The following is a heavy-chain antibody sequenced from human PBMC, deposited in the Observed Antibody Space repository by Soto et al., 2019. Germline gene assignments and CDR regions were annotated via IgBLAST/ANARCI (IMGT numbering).Heavy chain of an antibody. V-gene: IGHV4-39*01. Sequence: PSETLSITCTVSGASITTYYWGWIRQLTGKGLEWIGSIYYSGSTYYNPSLKSRVTISVDTSKNQFSLKLSSVTAADTAVYYCARRLYYDSSGFEGGGMDVWGQGTTVTVSS. D-gene: IGHD3-22*01. CDR1: GASITTYY. CDR2: IYYSGST. J-gene: IGHJ6*02. CDR3: ARRLYYDSSGFEGGGMDV.